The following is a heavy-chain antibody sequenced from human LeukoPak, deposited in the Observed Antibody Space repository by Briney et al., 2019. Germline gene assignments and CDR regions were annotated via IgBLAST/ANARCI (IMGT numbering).Heavy chain of an antibody. CDR1: GGTFSSYA. CDR3: TRERIFEVRGVKAFDY. D-gene: IGHD3-10*01. J-gene: IGHJ4*02. CDR2: INPSGGST. V-gene: IGHV1-46*01. Sequence: GASVKVSCEASGGTFSSYAISWVRQAPGQGLEWMGIINPSGGSTGYAQKFQGRVTMTRDTSTSTVYMELSSLRSEDTAVYYCTRERIFEVRGVKAFDYWGQGTLVTVSS.